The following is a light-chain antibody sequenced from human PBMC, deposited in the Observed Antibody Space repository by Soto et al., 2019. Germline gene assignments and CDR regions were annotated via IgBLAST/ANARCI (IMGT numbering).Light chain of an antibody. J-gene: IGKJ2*01. CDR1: QSVSSN. CDR3: QQYNNWPPYT. V-gene: IGKV3-15*01. Sequence: EMVMTQSPATLSVSPGERATLSCRASQSVSSNLAWYQQKPGQAPRLLIYGASTRATGIPARFSGSGSGTAFTLTISSLPSEDVAVYYCQQYNNWPPYTCGQGTKLEIK. CDR2: GAS.